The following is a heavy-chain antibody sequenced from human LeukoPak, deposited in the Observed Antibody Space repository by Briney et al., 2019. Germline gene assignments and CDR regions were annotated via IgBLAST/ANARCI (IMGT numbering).Heavy chain of an antibody. D-gene: IGHD6-19*01. CDR2: ISPGGGPT. CDR3: AKDQRSIAVAGFFDY. J-gene: IGHJ4*02. CDR1: DLTFSNSA. V-gene: IGHV3-23*01. Sequence: GRSLRLSCAASDLTFSNSALHWVRQAPGKGLEWVSGISPGGGPTYYADSVKGRFTISRDDSKNTLYLQMNNLRAEDTAVYYCAKDQRSIAVAGFFDYWGQGTLVTVSS.